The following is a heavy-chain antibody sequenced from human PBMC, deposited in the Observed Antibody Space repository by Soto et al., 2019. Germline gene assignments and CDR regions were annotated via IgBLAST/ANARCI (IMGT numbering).Heavy chain of an antibody. J-gene: IGHJ5*02. D-gene: IGHD2-2*01. CDR1: RGSLNRGGFS. Sequence: SEALSLTCTVPRGSLNRGGFSWTWIRQPPGKGLEWIGFIYHTGTTYYNPSLKSRVTISVDRSKNQFSLKLSSVTAADTAVYYCARVPDRWGQGTLVTVSS. V-gene: IGHV4-30-2*01. CDR3: ARVPDR. CDR2: IYHTGTT.